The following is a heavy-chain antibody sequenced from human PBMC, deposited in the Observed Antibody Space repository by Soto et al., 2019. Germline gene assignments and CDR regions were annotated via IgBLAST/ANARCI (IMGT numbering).Heavy chain of an antibody. CDR2: ISGSGEST. CDR1: GFTFSSCA. CDR3: AKDRWNYDYFDF. Sequence: LRLSCAASGFTFSSCAMNWVRQAPGKGLEWVSTISGSGESTYYADSVKGRFTISRDNSKSTLYLQMNSLRAEDTAVYYCAKDRWNYDYFDFWGQGTLVTVAS. D-gene: IGHD1-7*01. V-gene: IGHV3-23*01. J-gene: IGHJ4*02.